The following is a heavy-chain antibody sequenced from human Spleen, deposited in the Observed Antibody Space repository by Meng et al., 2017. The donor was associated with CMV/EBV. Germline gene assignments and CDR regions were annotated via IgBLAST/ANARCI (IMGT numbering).Heavy chain of an antibody. V-gene: IGHV4-39*07. D-gene: IGHD6-13*01. J-gene: IGHJ4*02. CDR1: GGSISSSSYY. CDR2: IYHSGST. Sequence: SETLSLTCTVSGGSISSSSYYWGWIRQPPGKGLEWIGSIYHSGSTYYNPSLKSRVTISVDTSKNQFSLKLSSVTAADTAVYYCARLRYSSSWYSYFDYWGQGTLVTVSS. CDR3: ARLRYSSSWYSYFDY.